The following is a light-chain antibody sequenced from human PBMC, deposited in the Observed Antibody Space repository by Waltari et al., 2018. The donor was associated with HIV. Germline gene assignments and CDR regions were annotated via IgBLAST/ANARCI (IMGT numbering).Light chain of an antibody. CDR1: AFPKKF. V-gene: IGLV3-10*01. CDR2: DEK. J-gene: IGLJ2*01. Sequence: SYELSQPPSAPVFPGQTARLPCSGDAFPKKFPYWYQQKGGEAPALVIYDEKRPPAGIPVRFFGSRSGTLATLSIRGDQVEEEADYYCYSTDISGDSRVFGGGTKVTVL. CDR3: YSTDISGDSRV.